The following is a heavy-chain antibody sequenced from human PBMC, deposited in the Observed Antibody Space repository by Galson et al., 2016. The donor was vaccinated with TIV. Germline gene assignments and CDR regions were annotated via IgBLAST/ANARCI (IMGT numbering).Heavy chain of an antibody. CDR1: GFSFSIYN. Sequence: SLRLSCAASGFSFSIYNMNWVRQAPGKGLEWISYISTTSSLIYYADSVRGRFTISRDNDKSSLYLQMNSLRAEDTALYYCAREGRDGYNPYFDSWGQGTLVIVSS. CDR2: ISTTSSLI. CDR3: AREGRDGYNPYFDS. D-gene: IGHD5-24*01. J-gene: IGHJ4*02. V-gene: IGHV3-48*01.